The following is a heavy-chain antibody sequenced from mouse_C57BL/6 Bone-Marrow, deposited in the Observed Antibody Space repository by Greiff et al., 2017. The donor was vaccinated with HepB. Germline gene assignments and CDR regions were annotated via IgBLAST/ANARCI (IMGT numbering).Heavy chain of an antibody. CDR2: IYPRSGNT. Sequence: VHLVESGAELARPGASVKLSCKASVYTFTSYGISWVKQRTGQGLEWIGEIYPRSGNTYYNEKFKGKATLTADKSSSTAYMELRSLTSEDSAVYFCARRYGSSDYWGQGTTLTVSS. CDR3: ARRYGSSDY. CDR1: VYTFTSYG. D-gene: IGHD1-1*01. J-gene: IGHJ2*01. V-gene: IGHV1-81*01.